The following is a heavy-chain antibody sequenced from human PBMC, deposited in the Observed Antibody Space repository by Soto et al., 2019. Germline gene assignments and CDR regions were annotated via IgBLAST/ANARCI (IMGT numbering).Heavy chain of an antibody. Sequence: SETLSLTCTVSGGSISSSSYYWGLVRQPPGKGLEWIGSIYYSGSTYYNPSLKSRVTISVDTSKNQFSLKLSSVTAADTAVYYCARTDLNWFDPWGQGTLVTVSS. CDR2: IYYSGST. V-gene: IGHV4-39*01. J-gene: IGHJ5*02. CDR1: GGSISSSSYY. D-gene: IGHD2-21*02. CDR3: ARTDLNWFDP.